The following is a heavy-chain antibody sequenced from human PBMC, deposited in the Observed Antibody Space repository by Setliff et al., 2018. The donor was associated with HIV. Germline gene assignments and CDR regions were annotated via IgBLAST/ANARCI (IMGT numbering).Heavy chain of an antibody. CDR3: ARGGTVSADFDS. V-gene: IGHV4-39*07. J-gene: IGHJ4*02. CDR2: VYYDGRT. Sequence: SETLSLTCTGSGDSIRTGAYYWGWIRQPPGKGLAWIGSVYYDGRTFYNPSLKSRLAISVDTSKNQFFLRLNSVTAADTAVYFCARGGTVSADFDSWGQGTLVTV. CDR1: GDSIRTGAYY. D-gene: IGHD6-19*01.